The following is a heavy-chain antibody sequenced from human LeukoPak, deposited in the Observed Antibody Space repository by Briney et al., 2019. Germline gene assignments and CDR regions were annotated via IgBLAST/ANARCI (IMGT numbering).Heavy chain of an antibody. CDR1: GYSISSGYY. Sequence: SETLSLTCTVSGYSISSGYYWGWIRQPPGKGLEWIGSIYHSGSTYYNPSLKSRVTISVDTSKNQFSLKLSSVTAADTAVYYCARGGGYYYDSSGYYFYWGQGTLVTVSS. J-gene: IGHJ4*02. CDR3: ARGGGYYYDSSGYYFY. V-gene: IGHV4-38-2*02. CDR2: IYHSGST. D-gene: IGHD3-22*01.